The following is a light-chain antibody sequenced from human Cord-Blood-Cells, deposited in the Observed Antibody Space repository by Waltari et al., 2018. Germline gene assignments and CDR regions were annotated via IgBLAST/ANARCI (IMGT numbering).Light chain of an antibody. CDR3: SSYTSSSTLV. Sequence: QSALTQPASVSGSPGQSITISCTVTSSDVGGYNYVSWYQQHPGKAPKPIISEVSKRTSGVSKRFSGSKSGNTAALTSSGLQAEDEADYYCSSYTSSSTLVFGTVTKVTVL. J-gene: IGLJ1*01. CDR2: EVS. V-gene: IGLV2-14*01. CDR1: SSDVGGYNY.